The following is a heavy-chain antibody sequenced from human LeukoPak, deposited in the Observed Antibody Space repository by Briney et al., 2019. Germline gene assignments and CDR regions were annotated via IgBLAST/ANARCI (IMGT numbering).Heavy chain of an antibody. Sequence: ASVKVSCKASGYTFTSYGISWVRQAPGQGLEWMGRIIPIFGTANYAQKFQGRVTITTDNSKSTAYMELSSLRSEDTAVYYCARDRNDFWSAIDAFDIWGQGTMVTVSS. J-gene: IGHJ3*02. CDR2: IIPIFGTA. V-gene: IGHV1-69*05. CDR3: ARDRNDFWSAIDAFDI. D-gene: IGHD3-3*01. CDR1: GYTFTSYG.